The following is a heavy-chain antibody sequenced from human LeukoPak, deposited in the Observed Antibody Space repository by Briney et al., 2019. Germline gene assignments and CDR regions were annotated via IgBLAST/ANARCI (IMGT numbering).Heavy chain of an antibody. J-gene: IGHJ4*02. D-gene: IGHD3-10*01. Sequence: ASVNVSCKASGYTFTGYYMHWVRQAPGQGLEWMGWINPNSGGTNYAQTFQGRVTMTRDTSISTAYMELSRLRSDDTDVYYCARGVFYPFGEIDYWGQGTLVTVSS. CDR1: GYTFTGYY. CDR2: INPNSGGT. CDR3: ARGVFYPFGEIDY. V-gene: IGHV1-2*02.